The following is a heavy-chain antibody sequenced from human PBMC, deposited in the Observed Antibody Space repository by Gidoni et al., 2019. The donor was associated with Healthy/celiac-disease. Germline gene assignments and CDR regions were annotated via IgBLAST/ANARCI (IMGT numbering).Heavy chain of an antibody. CDR1: GFPFSSYW. CDR2: IKQDGSEK. J-gene: IGHJ4*02. V-gene: IGHV3-7*01. D-gene: IGHD3-16*01. Sequence: EVQLVASGGGLVQPGGSLRLSCAASGFPFSSYWMSWVRQAPGKGLEWVANIKQDGSEKYYVDSVKGRFTISRDNAKNSLYLQMNSLRAEDTAVYYCARRGSIETGVDYWGQGTLVTVSS. CDR3: ARRGSIETGVDY.